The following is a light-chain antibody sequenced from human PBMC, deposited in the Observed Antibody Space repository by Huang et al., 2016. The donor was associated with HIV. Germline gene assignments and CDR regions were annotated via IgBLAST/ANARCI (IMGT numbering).Light chain of an antibody. Sequence: EIVLTHSPGPLSLSPGERATPSSRVRQSVSSRYLAWYQQKPGQVPRLLLYGASSRATGIPARCSGSGASTDFTLTISRLEPEDLSVYYCQQYDSSPFTFGPGTKVDIK. CDR1: QSVSSRY. V-gene: IGKV3-20*01. CDR3: QQYDSSPFT. J-gene: IGKJ3*01. CDR2: GAS.